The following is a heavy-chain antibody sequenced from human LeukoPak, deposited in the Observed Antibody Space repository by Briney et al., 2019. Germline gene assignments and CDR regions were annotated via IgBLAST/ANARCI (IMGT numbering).Heavy chain of an antibody. CDR3: ARDWARDSSGYPHSGYFDY. J-gene: IGHJ4*02. CDR1: GFTFSSYA. V-gene: IGHV3-23*01. Sequence: GGSLRLSCAASGFTFSSYAMSWVRQAPGKGLEWVSAISGSGGSTYYADSVKGRFTISRDNSKNTLYLQMNSLRAEDTAVYYCARDWARDSSGYPHSGYFDYWGQGTLVTVSS. CDR2: ISGSGGST. D-gene: IGHD3-22*01.